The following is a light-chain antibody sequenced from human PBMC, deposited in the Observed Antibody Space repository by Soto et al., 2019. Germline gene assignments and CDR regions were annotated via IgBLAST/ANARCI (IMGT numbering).Light chain of an antibody. CDR1: QSVSSN. CDR2: GAS. Sequence: EIVMTQSPATLSVSPGERATLSCRASQSVSSNLAWYQQRPGQAPRLLIYGASARATGFPARFSGSGSGTEFTLTISSLQSEDFGVYYCQQYNDWPRTFGPGTRVEIK. V-gene: IGKV3-15*01. J-gene: IGKJ1*01. CDR3: QQYNDWPRT.